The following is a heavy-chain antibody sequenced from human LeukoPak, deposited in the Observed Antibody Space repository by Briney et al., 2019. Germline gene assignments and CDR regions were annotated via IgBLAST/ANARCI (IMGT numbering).Heavy chain of an antibody. D-gene: IGHD2-21*01. CDR1: GFSFTDYP. CDR3: ARERVIAAAGDGFDS. J-gene: IGHJ4*02. V-gene: IGHV3-48*02. Sequence: GGSLRLCCATSGFSFTDYPMNWVRQAPGKGLEWVSYISSSSTTIFYADSVKGRFTISRDNAKNSLFLQMSGLRDEDTALYYCARERVIAAAGDGFDSWGQGTLVTVSS. CDR2: ISSSSTTI.